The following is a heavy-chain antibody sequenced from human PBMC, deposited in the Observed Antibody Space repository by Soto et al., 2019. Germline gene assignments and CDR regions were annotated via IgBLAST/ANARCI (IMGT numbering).Heavy chain of an antibody. CDR3: ARGSDTVYTDWFDP. V-gene: IGHV1-18*01. D-gene: IGHD4-4*01. Sequence: QVQLVQSGAEVKKAGASVKVSCKASGYTFVSYVISWVRQAPGQGLEWMGWVSAYNGNTNYAQNLQGRVTLTTDTSTSTAYMELRSLRSDDTAVYYCARGSDTVYTDWFDPWGHGTLVTVYS. CDR2: VSAYNGNT. J-gene: IGHJ5*02. CDR1: GYTFVSYV.